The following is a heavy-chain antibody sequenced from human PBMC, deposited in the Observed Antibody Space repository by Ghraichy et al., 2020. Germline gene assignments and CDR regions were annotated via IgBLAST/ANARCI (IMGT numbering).Heavy chain of an antibody. J-gene: IGHJ6*02. CDR1: GGTFSSYA. D-gene: IGHD3-3*01. CDR2: IIPIFGTA. V-gene: IGHV1-69*01. Sequence: VKVSCKASGGTFSSYAISWVRQAPGQGLEWMGGIIPIFGTANYAQKFQGRVTITADESTSTAYMELSSLRSEDTAVYYCARVGDFWSGYSGYYYYYGMDVWGQGTTVTVSS. CDR3: ARVGDFWSGYSGYYYYYGMDV.